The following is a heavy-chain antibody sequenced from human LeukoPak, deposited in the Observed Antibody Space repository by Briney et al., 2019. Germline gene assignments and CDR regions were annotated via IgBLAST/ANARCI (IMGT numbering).Heavy chain of an antibody. D-gene: IGHD1-26*01. CDR3: ARVLWELLTFDY. CDR1: GFTFSSYW. CDR2: INHNGNVN. J-gene: IGHJ4*02. V-gene: IGHV3-7*03. Sequence: GGSLRLSCAASGFTFSSYWMNWARQAPGKGLEWVASINHNGNVNYYVDSVKGRFTISRDNAKNSLYLQMSNLRAEDTAVYYCARVLWELLTFDYWGQGALVTVSS.